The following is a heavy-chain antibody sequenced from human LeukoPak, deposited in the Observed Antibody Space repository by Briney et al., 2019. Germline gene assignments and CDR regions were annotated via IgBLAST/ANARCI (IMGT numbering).Heavy chain of an antibody. CDR2: INRSGST. Sequence: PSETLSLTCAVYGGSFSGYYWSWIRQPPGKGLEWIGEINRSGSTNYNPSLKSRVTISVDTSKNQFSLKLSSVTAADTAVYYCARGRGYGSTCDYWGQGTLVTVSS. CDR1: GGSFSGYY. J-gene: IGHJ4*02. D-gene: IGHD2-2*03. V-gene: IGHV4-34*01. CDR3: ARGRGYGSTCDY.